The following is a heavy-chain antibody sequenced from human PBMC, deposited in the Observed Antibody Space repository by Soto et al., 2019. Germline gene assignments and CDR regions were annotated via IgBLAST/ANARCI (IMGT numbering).Heavy chain of an antibody. CDR1: GYSFTNYW. D-gene: IGHD4-17*01. V-gene: IGHV5-51*01. J-gene: IGHJ5*02. CDR3: ARHGVYGDYSSNYFDP. Sequence: GESLKISCQGSGYSFTNYWLAWMRQMPGEGLEYMGIIYPSDSTARYSPSFQGQVTFSVDKSISTAYLQWNSLKASDTAMYYCARHGVYGDYSSNYFDPWGQGTLVTVSS. CDR2: IYPSDSTA.